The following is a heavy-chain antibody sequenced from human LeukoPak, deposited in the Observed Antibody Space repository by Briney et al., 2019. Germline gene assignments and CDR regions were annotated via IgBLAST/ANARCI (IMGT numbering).Heavy chain of an antibody. V-gene: IGHV3-23*01. CDR3: ARKAQYNGHYPLDY. J-gene: IGHJ4*02. CDR1: RFTFSSYA. Sequence: GGFLRLSCAASRFTFSSYAMSWVRQAPGKGLEWVSGTSDRGDYTYYADSVKGRFTISRDSSKNTLFLQMNSLRAEDTALYFCARKAQYNGHYPLDYWGQGTLVIVSS. CDR2: TSDRGDYT. D-gene: IGHD1-7*01.